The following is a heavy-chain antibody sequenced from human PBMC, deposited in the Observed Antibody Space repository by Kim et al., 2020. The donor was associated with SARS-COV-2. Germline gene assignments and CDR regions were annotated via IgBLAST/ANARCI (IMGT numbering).Heavy chain of an antibody. Sequence: SKTLSLICAVSGGSISNSRWWTWVRQPPGKGLEWIGEIHHSGSTNYNPSLKSRVTISLDKSKNHFSLNLDSVTAADTAVYYCATGGSNGWYEIDYWGQGT. D-gene: IGHD6-19*01. CDR1: GGSISNSRW. CDR2: IHHSGST. CDR3: ATGGSNGWYEIDY. J-gene: IGHJ4*02. V-gene: IGHV4-4*02.